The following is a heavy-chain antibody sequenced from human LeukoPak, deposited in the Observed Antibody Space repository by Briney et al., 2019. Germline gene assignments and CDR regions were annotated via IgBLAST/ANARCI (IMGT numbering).Heavy chain of an antibody. Sequence: GASVKVSCKASGYTFTSYAMNWVRQAPGQGLEWMGWINTNTGNPTYAQGFTGRFVFSLDTSVSTAYLQISSLKAEDTAVYYCARDLTPDTAVGKGYWGQGTLVTVSS. D-gene: IGHD5-18*01. V-gene: IGHV7-4-1*02. CDR3: ARDLTPDTAVGKGY. CDR1: GYTFTSYA. CDR2: INTNTGNP. J-gene: IGHJ4*02.